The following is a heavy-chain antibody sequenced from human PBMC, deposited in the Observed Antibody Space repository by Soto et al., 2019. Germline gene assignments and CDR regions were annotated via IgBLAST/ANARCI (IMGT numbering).Heavy chain of an antibody. CDR3: ARDGSNGDSSGNFDY. J-gene: IGHJ4*02. CDR1: GFTFGYYG. V-gene: IGHV3-33*01. D-gene: IGHD3-22*01. Sequence: QVHLVESGGGVVQPGRSLRLSCVASGFTFGYYGMNWVRQAPGKGLEWVSIAWFDGSVDFYADSVKGRFTISRDNSKNTVYLQMSSLRDEDTAVYFCARDGSNGDSSGNFDYWGQGTPVTVSS. CDR2: AWFDGSVD.